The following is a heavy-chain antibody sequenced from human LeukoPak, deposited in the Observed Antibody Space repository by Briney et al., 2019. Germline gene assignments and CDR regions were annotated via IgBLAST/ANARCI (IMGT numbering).Heavy chain of an antibody. J-gene: IGHJ4*02. CDR1: GFTFSSYG. Sequence: GGSLRLSCAASGFTFSSYGMHWVRQAPGKGLEWVAFIRFDGSDKYYADSVKGRFTISRDNSKNTLYLQMNSLRAEDTAVYYCAKDSRPPYYYDSSGYPIGLYFDYWGQGTLVTVSS. CDR2: IRFDGSDK. CDR3: AKDSRPPYYYDSSGYPIGLYFDY. D-gene: IGHD3-22*01. V-gene: IGHV3-30*02.